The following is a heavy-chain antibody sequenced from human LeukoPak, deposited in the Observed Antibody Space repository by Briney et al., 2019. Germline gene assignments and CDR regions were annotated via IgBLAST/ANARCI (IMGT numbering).Heavy chain of an antibody. CDR2: INPSGTT. CDR3: AKCSETGTTRWFDP. J-gene: IGHJ5*02. V-gene: IGHV1-46*01. Sequence: ASVKVSCKASGYTFTNYCMHWVRQAPGQGLEWMGLINPSGTTTYAQNFQVRVTMTRDTSTSTVYMELSSLRSDDTAVYYCAKCSETGTTRWFDPWGQGTLVTVSS. D-gene: IGHD1-7*01. CDR1: GYTFTNYC.